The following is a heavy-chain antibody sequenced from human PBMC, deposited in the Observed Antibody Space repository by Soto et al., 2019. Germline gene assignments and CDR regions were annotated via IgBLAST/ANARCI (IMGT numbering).Heavy chain of an antibody. J-gene: IGHJ4*02. CDR1: GFTFSSYG. V-gene: IGHV3-30*18. Sequence: QVQLVESGGGVVQPGRSLRLSCAASGFTFSSYGMHWVRQAPGKGLEWVAVISYDGSNKYYADSVKGRFTISRDNSKNTLYLQMNSLRAEDTAVYYCAKGSEGFGELLTLWYYFDYWGQGTLVTVSS. CDR3: AKGSEGFGELLTLWYYFDY. D-gene: IGHD3-10*01. CDR2: ISYDGSNK.